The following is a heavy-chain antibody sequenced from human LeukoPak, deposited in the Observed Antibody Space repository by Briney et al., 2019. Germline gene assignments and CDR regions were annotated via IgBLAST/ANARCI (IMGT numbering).Heavy chain of an antibody. CDR1: GYTFTNYG. CDR3: ARGSGRDGYSYAFDI. V-gene: IGHV1-18*01. J-gene: IGHJ3*02. D-gene: IGHD5-24*01. Sequence: ASVKVSCKASGYTFTNYGVNWVRQAPGQGLEYMGWISGYDGNTNYAQKVQGRVTMTADISTSTAYMEPRSLRSDDTAVYYCARGSGRDGYSYAFDIWGQGTMVTVSS. CDR2: ISGYDGNT.